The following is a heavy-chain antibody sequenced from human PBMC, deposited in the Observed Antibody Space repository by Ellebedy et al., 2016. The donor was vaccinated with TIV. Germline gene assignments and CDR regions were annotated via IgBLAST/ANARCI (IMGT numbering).Heavy chain of an antibody. CDR1: GGSISSGDYY. CDR2: ISYSGGT. V-gene: IGHV4-61*08. CDR3: ARVVWQQPVSYAFDI. D-gene: IGHD6-13*01. J-gene: IGHJ3*02. Sequence: MPGGSLRLSCTVSGGSISSGDYYWSWIRQPPGKGLEWIGYISYSGGTNYNPSLKSRITISLDTSRNQFSLKLSSVTAADTAVYYCARVVWQQPVSYAFDIWGQGTMVTVSS.